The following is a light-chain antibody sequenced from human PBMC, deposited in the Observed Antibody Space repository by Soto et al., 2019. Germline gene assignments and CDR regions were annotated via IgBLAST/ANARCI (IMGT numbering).Light chain of an antibody. CDR2: DAS. Sequence: IVLTQSRATLSLSPGERATLSCRASQRVSSYLAWYQQKPGQAPRLLIYDASNRATGIPARFSGSGSGTDFTVTISSLEPEDFAVYDCQQRSNWPPIFTFGPGTKVDIK. V-gene: IGKV3-11*01. CDR3: QQRSNWPPIFT. J-gene: IGKJ3*01. CDR1: QRVSSY.